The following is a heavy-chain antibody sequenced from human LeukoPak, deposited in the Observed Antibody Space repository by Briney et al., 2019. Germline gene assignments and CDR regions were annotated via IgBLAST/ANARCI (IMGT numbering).Heavy chain of an antibody. CDR1: GFTFSDYY. V-gene: IGHV3-11*05. J-gene: IGHJ4*02. Sequence: PGGSLRLSCAASGFTFSDYYMSWIRRAPGKGLERVSYISSSSSYTNYADSVKGRFTISRDNAKNSLYLQMNSLRAEDTAVYYCARVPRITMVRGVIMAYYFDYWGQGTLVTVSS. CDR2: ISSSSSYT. CDR3: ARVPRITMVRGVIMAYYFDY. D-gene: IGHD3-10*01.